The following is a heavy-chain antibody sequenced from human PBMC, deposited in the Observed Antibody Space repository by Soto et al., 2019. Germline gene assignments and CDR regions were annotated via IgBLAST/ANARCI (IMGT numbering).Heavy chain of an antibody. D-gene: IGHD2-8*01. CDR3: ARDLRFSSTNYFDF. V-gene: IGHV3-11*06. J-gene: IGHJ4*02. Sequence: QVQLVESGGGLVKPGGSLRLSCTASGFLFTDYYMSWIRQPPGKGLEWLAYIDGSSDYTNSADSVKGRFTTSRDNAKNSVFLQMNNLRADDTAVYYCARDLRFSSTNYFDFWGRGTLVTVSS. CDR1: GFLFTDYY. CDR2: IDGSSDYT.